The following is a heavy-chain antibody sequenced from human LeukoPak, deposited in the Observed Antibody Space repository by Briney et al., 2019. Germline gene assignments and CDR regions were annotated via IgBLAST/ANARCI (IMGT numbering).Heavy chain of an antibody. J-gene: IGHJ4*02. D-gene: IGHD3-10*01. CDR1: GFTFSSYS. CDR3: ARDRGYYGSGSYYLDY. CDR2: ISSSSSYI. V-gene: IGHV3-21*01. Sequence: GGSLRLSCAASGFTFSSYSMNWVRQAPGKGLEWVSSISSSSSYIYYADSVKGRFTISRDNAKNSLYLQMNSLRAEDTAVYYCARDRGYYGSGSYYLDYWGQGTLVTVSS.